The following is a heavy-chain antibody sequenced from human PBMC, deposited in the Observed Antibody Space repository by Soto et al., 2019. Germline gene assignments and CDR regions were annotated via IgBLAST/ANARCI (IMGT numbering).Heavy chain of an antibody. J-gene: IGHJ4*02. D-gene: IGHD6-19*01. CDR2: ISDSGGST. Sequence: PGGSLRLSCAASGFTFSDYAMNWVRQAPGKGLEWVSAISDSGGSTYYADSVKGRFTISRDNSKNTLYLQMNSLRAEDTALYHCAKVRQAVASNQADYWGQGTLVTVSS. CDR1: GFTFSDYA. CDR3: AKVRQAVASNQADY. V-gene: IGHV3-23*01.